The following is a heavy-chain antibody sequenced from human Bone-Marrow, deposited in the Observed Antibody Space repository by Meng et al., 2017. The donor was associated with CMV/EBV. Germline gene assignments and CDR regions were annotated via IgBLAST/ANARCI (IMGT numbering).Heavy chain of an antibody. J-gene: IGHJ4*02. CDR2: ISGSGGST. V-gene: IGHV3-23*01. D-gene: IGHD3-3*01. Sequence: GGSLRLSCAASGFTFSSYAMSWVRQAPGKGLEWVSAISGSGGSTYYADSVKGRFTISRDNSKNTLYLQMNSLRAEDTAVYHCARGRTSYYDFWSGYPTWWGQGTLVTVSS. CDR3: ARGRTSYYDFWSGYPTW. CDR1: GFTFSSYA.